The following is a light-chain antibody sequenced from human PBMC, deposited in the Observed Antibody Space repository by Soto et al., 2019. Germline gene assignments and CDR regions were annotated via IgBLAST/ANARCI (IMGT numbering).Light chain of an antibody. V-gene: IGKV3-20*01. CDR1: QSVSSSY. J-gene: IGKJ2*01. CDR2: GAS. Sequence: EILLTQSPGTLSLYPGERATLSCRASQSVSSSYLAWYQQKPGQAPRLLIYGASSRATGIPDRFSGSGSGTDFTLTISRLEPEDFAVYYCQQYGSSPNTFGQGTKLEIK. CDR3: QQYGSSPNT.